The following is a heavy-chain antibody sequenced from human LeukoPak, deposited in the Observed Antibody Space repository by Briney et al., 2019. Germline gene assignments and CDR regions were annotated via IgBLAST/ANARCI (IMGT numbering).Heavy chain of an antibody. CDR2: IYYSGST. D-gene: IGHD6-19*01. CDR3: ARGTLYSGWSYYFDY. V-gene: IGHV4-59*12. Sequence: PSETLSLTCTVSGGSISSYYWSWIRQPPGKGLEWIGYIYYSGSTYYNPSLKSRVTISVDTSKNQSSLKLSSVTAADTAVYYCARGTLYSGWSYYFDYWGQGSQVTVSS. J-gene: IGHJ4*02. CDR1: GGSISSYY.